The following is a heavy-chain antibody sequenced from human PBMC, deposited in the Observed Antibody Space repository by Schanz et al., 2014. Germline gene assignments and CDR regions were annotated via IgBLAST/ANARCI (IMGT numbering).Heavy chain of an antibody. CDR1: GFTFSSYS. CDR2: ISRSSSSI. V-gene: IGHV3-21*01. Sequence: EVQLVESGGGLVKPGGSLRLSCAASGFTFSSYSMNGVSQAPGKGLEWVSSISRSSSSIYYADSVKGRFTISRDNAKNSLYLQMHSLRAEDTAVYYCARGRSLGWCDYWGQGTLVTVSS. J-gene: IGHJ4*02. CDR3: ARGRSLGWCDY. D-gene: IGHD2-21*01.